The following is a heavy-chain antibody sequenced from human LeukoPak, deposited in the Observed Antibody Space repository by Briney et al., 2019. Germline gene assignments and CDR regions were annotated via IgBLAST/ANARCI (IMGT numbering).Heavy chain of an antibody. V-gene: IGHV4-59*01. CDR1: GGSFSGYY. CDR3: ARRKAIRPRDYYFDY. J-gene: IGHJ4*02. Sequence: SETLSLTCAVYGGSFSGYYWSWIRQPPGKGLEYIGYVYYSGSTYYNPSLTSRVTISVDTSKNHFSLNLSSVTAADTAVYYCARRKAIRPRDYYFDYWGQGTLVTVSS. CDR2: VYYSGST. D-gene: IGHD6-6*01.